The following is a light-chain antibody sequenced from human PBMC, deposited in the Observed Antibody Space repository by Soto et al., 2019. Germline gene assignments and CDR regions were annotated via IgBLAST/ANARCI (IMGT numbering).Light chain of an antibody. CDR1: QSVSSSY. CDR3: QQYGTSPLT. Sequence: EIVLTQSPGTLSLSPGERATLSCRASQSVSSSYLAWYQQKPGQAPRLLIYGASSRATGIPDRFSGSGSGTDFTLTISRVDPEDFAGYCRQQYGTSPLTFGGGTKVEIK. V-gene: IGKV3-20*01. J-gene: IGKJ4*01. CDR2: GAS.